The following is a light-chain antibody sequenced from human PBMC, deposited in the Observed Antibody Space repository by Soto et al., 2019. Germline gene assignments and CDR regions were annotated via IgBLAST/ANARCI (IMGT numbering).Light chain of an antibody. CDR3: QQYNNWWT. V-gene: IGKV3-15*01. Sequence: EIVMPQSPATLSVYPGERDTLSCRASQCVSSSLAWYQQKHGQDPRLLIYGASTRATGIPARFSGSGSETEFSLTNSSQQSEDFPVYYWQQYNNWWTFGQWTKVEIK. J-gene: IGKJ1*01. CDR2: GAS. CDR1: QCVSSS.